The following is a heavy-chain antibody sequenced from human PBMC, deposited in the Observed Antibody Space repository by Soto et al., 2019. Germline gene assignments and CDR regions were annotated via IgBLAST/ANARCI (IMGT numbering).Heavy chain of an antibody. J-gene: IGHJ4*02. D-gene: IGHD2-21*02. Sequence: ASVKVSCKASGGTFSSYAISWVRQAPGQGLEWMGGIIPIFGTANYAQKFQGRVTITADESTSTAYMELSSLRSEDTAVYYCARDQYCGGDCYLYYFDYWGQGTLVTVSS. CDR3: ARDQYCGGDCYLYYFDY. V-gene: IGHV1-69*13. CDR1: GGTFSSYA. CDR2: IIPIFGTA.